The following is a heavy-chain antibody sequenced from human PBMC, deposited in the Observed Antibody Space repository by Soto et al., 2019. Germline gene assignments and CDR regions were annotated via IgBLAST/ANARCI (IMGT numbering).Heavy chain of an antibody. CDR3: ARGHDSSSWYSWSNYYGMDV. V-gene: IGHV3-30-3*01. CDR2: ISYDGSNK. Sequence: QVQLVESGGGVVQPGRSLRLSCAASGFTFSSYAMHWVRQAPGKGLEWVAVISYDGSNKYYADSVKGRFTISRDNSKNTLYLQITSRSAEDTAVYYCARGHDSSSWYSWSNYYGMDVWGQGTTVTVSS. J-gene: IGHJ6*02. D-gene: IGHD6-13*01. CDR1: GFTFSSYA.